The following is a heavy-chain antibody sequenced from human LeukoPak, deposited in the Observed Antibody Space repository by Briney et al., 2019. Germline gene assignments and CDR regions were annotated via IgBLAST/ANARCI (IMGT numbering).Heavy chain of an antibody. CDR1: GFTFGDHA. J-gene: IGHJ6*02. CDR2: IRSKAYGATT. Sequence: GGSLRLSCTASGFTFGDHAMSWVRQAPGKGREWAGSIRSKAYGATTEYAASVKGRFTISSDDSNSIACLQMNSLNGEAADVYFCTRGPMRVWLYYGMDVWGQGTTVIVSS. CDR3: TRGPMRVWLYYGMDV. V-gene: IGHV3-49*04. D-gene: IGHD5-24*01.